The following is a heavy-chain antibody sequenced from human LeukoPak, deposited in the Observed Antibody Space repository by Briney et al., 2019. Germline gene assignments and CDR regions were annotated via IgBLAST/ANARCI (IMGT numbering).Heavy chain of an antibody. CDR3: WNVAKGSYFFYYLDV. CDR1: GYTSNTYG. Sequence: ASVKVSCKSSGYTSNTYGISWVRQAPGQGLEWIGWISAYNSITNYAQAFQGRVTVTTDTSANTAYLELRSLRSDDTAVYYCWNVAKGSYFFYYLDVWGKRTTGT. CDR2: ISAYNSIT. D-gene: IGHD1-1*01. V-gene: IGHV1-18*01. J-gene: IGHJ6*03.